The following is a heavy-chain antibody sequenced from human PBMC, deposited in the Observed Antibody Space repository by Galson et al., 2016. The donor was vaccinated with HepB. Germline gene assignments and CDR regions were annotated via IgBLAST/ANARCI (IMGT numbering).Heavy chain of an antibody. CDR1: EFTFSSYV. Sequence: SLRLSCAASEFTFSSYVMSWVRQAPGKGLVWVSRMNSDGIRTSHADSVAGRFTISRDNAKNTLYLQMNSLRVEDTAVYFCARGGYSDTWYDYYGMDVWGQGTTVTVSS. J-gene: IGHJ6*02. CDR3: ARGGYSDTWYDYYGMDV. D-gene: IGHD1-26*01. V-gene: IGHV3-74*01. CDR2: MNSDGIRT.